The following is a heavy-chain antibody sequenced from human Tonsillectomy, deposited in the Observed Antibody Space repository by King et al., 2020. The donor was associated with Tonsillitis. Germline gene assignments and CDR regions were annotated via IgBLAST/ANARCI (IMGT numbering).Heavy chain of an antibody. CDR2: IYYSGST. Sequence: VQLQESGPGLVKPSETLSLTCTVSGGSISSYYWSWIPQPPGKGLEWIGYIYYSGSTNYNPSLKSRVTISVDTSKNQFSLKLSSVTAADTAVYYCARETPGDYGDYYHAFDIWGQGTMVTVSS. CDR3: ARETPGDYGDYYHAFDI. V-gene: IGHV4-59*01. J-gene: IGHJ3*02. CDR1: GGSISSYY. D-gene: IGHD4-17*01.